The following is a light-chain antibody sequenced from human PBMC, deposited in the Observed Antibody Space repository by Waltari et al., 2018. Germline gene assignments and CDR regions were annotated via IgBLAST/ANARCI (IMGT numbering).Light chain of an antibody. J-gene: IGLJ3*02. Sequence: QSALTQPSSVSGSPGPSITISCSGTSSDVGGYNYVSWYQHHPGKAPKVMIYDVTSRPSGVSDRFSGSKSGNTASLTISGLQAEDEADYYCSSYTSSSTVVFGGGTKLTVL. V-gene: IGLV2-14*03. CDR3: SSYTSSSTVV. CDR2: DVT. CDR1: SSDVGGYNY.